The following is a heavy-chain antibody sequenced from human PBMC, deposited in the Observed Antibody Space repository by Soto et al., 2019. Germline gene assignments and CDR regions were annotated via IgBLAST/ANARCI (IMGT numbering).Heavy chain of an antibody. D-gene: IGHD4-17*01. V-gene: IGHV3-64*01. CDR2: ISSNGGTT. J-gene: IGHJ6*03. Sequence: GGSLRLSCAASGFTFGNFWMHWVRQAPGKGLEYVSAISSNGGTTYYANSVKGRFTISRDNSKNTLYLQMGSLRAEDMAVYYCASATVTTDYYYYYMDVWGKGTTVTVSS. CDR1: GFTFGNFW. CDR3: ASATVTTDYYYYYMDV.